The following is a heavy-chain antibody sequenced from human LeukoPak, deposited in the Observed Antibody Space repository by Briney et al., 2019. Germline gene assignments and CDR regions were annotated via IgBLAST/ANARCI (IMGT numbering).Heavy chain of an antibody. CDR3: AKARRSGTKHADFDR. CDR1: GFAFHTFA. J-gene: IGHJ4*02. D-gene: IGHD1-26*01. CDR2: IHTGATT. V-gene: IGHV3-43*02. Sequence: GGSLRLSCAASGFAFHTFAMHWVRQAPGKGPEWVSLIHTGATTRYAESEKGLFAISRDTSKKSLYQQIDSLTTDDSAMYYWAKARRSGTKHADFDRWGQGTLVTVSS.